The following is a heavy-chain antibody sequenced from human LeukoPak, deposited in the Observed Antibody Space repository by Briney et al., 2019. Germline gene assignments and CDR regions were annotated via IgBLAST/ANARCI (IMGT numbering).Heavy chain of an antibody. Sequence: WGSLRLSCAVSGITLSNYGISWVRQAPGKGLEWVAGISVSGGNTNYADSLKGRFTFSRDNRKNTLYLQMNSLRVEDTAVCFCATRGVVIRVILVGFHKEAYYFDSWGQGALVTVSS. CDR2: ISVSGGNT. CDR3: ATRGVVIRVILVGFHKEAYYFDS. D-gene: IGHD3-22*01. CDR1: GITLSNYG. V-gene: IGHV3-23*01. J-gene: IGHJ4*02.